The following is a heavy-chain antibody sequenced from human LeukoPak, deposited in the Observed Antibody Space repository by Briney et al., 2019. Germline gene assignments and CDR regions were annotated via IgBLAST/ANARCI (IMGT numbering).Heavy chain of an antibody. D-gene: IGHD3-3*01. CDR3: ARAWGYDFASGYYTNAFDI. V-gene: IGHV1-69*13. J-gene: IGHJ3*02. CDR1: GGTFSSYA. Sequence: SVKVSCKASGGTFSSYAISWVRQAPGQGLEWMGGIIPIFGTANYAQKFQGRVTITADESTSTAYMELSSLRSEDTAVYYCARAWGYDFASGYYTNAFDIWGQGTMVTVSS. CDR2: IIPIFGTA.